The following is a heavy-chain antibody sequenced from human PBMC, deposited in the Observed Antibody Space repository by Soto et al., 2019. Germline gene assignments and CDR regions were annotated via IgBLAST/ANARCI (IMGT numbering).Heavy chain of an antibody. D-gene: IGHD3-3*01. Sequence: PGGSLRLSCAASGFTFSSYSMNWVRQAPGKGLEWVSSISSSSSYIYYADSVKGRFTISRDNAKNSLYLQMNSLRAEDTALYYCAKARELRFLEWLLADAFDIWGQGTMVTVSS. V-gene: IGHV3-21*04. CDR1: GFTFSSYS. J-gene: IGHJ3*02. CDR2: ISSSSSYI. CDR3: AKARELRFLEWLLADAFDI.